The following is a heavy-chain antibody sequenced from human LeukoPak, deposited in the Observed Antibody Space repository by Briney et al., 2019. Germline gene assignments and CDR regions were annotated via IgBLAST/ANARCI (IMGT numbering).Heavy chain of an antibody. Sequence: GSSVKVSCKASGGTFSSYAISWVRQAPGQGLEWMGRIIPILGIANYAQKFQGRVTITADKSTSTAYMELSSLRSEDTAVYYCARVYYDSSGYMRHPFDYWGQGTRVTVSS. CDR3: ARVYYDSSGYMRHPFDY. CDR1: GGTFSSYA. J-gene: IGHJ4*02. V-gene: IGHV1-69*04. D-gene: IGHD3-22*01. CDR2: IIPILGIA.